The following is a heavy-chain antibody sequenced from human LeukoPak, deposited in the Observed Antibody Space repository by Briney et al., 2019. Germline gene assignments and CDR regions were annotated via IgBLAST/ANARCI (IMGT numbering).Heavy chain of an antibody. J-gene: IGHJ4*02. Sequence: GGSLRLSCAASGFTFSSYGMHWVRQAPGKGLEWVAVISYDGSNKYYADSVKGRFTNSRDNSKNTLYLQMNSLRAEDTAVYYCAKSRSYYYDSSGYYAVDYWGQGTLVTVSS. V-gene: IGHV3-30*18. CDR3: AKSRSYYYDSSGYYAVDY. D-gene: IGHD3-22*01. CDR2: ISYDGSNK. CDR1: GFTFSSYG.